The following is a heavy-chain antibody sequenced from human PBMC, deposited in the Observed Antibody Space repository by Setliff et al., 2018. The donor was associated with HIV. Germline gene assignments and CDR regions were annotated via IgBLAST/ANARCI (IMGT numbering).Heavy chain of an antibody. CDR3: TRVPGWTDH. Sequence: SVKVSCKTSGGTFSTYVISWVRQAPGQGLEWMGGIITIFGTPNYAQKFQDRVTITADESTTTVYMELSSLTSEDTAVYFCTRVPGWTDHWGQGTQVTVSS. CDR2: IITIFGTP. CDR1: GGTFSTYV. D-gene: IGHD6-19*01. V-gene: IGHV1-69*13. J-gene: IGHJ1*01.